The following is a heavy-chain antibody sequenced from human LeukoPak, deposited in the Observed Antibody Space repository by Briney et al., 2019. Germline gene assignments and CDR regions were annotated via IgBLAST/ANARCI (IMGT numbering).Heavy chain of an antibody. CDR3: ASLGYCSSTSRYDESANFDY. CDR2: INPNSGGT. V-gene: IGHV1-2*02. D-gene: IGHD2-2*01. Sequence: ASVKVSCKASGYTFTGYYMHWVRQAPGQGLEWMGWINPNSGGTNYAQKFQGRVTMTRDTSISTAYMELSRLRSDDTAVYYCASLGYCSSTSRYDESANFDYWGQGTLVTVSS. CDR1: GYTFTGYY. J-gene: IGHJ4*02.